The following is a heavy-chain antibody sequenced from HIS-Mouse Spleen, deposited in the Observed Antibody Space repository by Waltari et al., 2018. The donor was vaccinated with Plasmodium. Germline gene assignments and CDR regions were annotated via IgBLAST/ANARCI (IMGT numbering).Heavy chain of an antibody. Sequence: EVQLVESGGGLVQPGGSLSLACAASGFPFSSYWRLWVRQAPGKGLEWVANIKQDGSEKYYVDSVKGRFTISRDNAKNSLYLQMNSLRAEDTAVYYCASSWYWYFDLWGRGTLVTVSS. CDR2: IKQDGSEK. CDR3: ASSWYWYFDL. D-gene: IGHD6-13*01. J-gene: IGHJ2*01. CDR1: GFPFSSYW. V-gene: IGHV3-7*01.